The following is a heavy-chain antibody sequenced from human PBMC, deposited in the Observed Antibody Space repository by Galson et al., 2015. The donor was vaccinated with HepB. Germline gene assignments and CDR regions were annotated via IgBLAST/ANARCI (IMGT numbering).Heavy chain of an antibody. CDR1: GGFFSGYY. J-gene: IGHJ4*02. Sequence: SETLSLTCAVYGGFFSGYYWTWIRQPPGKGLEWIGEINQSGSTNYNPSLKSRVTITVDTSKKQFSLKLSSVTAADTALYYCARGLRAARSALNYWGQGTLVTVSS. V-gene: IGHV4-34*01. CDR3: ARGLRAARSALNY. D-gene: IGHD6-6*01. CDR2: INQSGST.